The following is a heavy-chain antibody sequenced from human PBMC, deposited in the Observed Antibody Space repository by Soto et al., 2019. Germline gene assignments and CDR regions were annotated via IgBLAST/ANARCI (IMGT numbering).Heavy chain of an antibody. J-gene: IGHJ4*01. D-gene: IGHD4-17*01. V-gene: IGHV1-18*04. CDR2: ISAYSGNT. CDR3: ARVVKAGDYGDYGRYYFDY. Sequence: QVQLVQSGAEVKKPGASVKVSCKASGYTFTTYGITWERQAPGQGLEWMGWISAYSGNTNDAQKLQGRLTVTTDTSTNTAYMDLRSLRSDDTAVYYCARVVKAGDYGDYGRYYFDYWGHGTLVTVSS. CDR1: GYTFTTYG.